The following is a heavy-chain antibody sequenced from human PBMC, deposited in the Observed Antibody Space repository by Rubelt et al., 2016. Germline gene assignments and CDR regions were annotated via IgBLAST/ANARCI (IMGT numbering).Heavy chain of an antibody. J-gene: IGHJ4*02. CDR1: GFNFNNYV. D-gene: IGHD4-11*01. V-gene: IGHV3-74*01. Sequence: EVQLSESGGGLVQPGGSLRLSCAASGFNFNNYVMHWVRQDPEKGLVWVSRVSHDGTITNYADSVKGRFTISRDNAKNTVYLQMTSRRVEDTAVYYCARDWDYKSDYWGQGTLVTVSS. CDR3: ARDWDYKSDY. CDR2: VSHDGTIT.